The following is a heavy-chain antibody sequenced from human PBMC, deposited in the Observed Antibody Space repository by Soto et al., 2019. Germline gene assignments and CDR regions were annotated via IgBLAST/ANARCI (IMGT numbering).Heavy chain of an antibody. CDR2: ISSSAIYI. CDR1: GFNFITYS. V-gene: IGHV3-21*04. Sequence: GESLMISCASSGFNFITYSLNWVRQAPGKGLEWVASISSSAIYIDYADSVKGRFTISRDNANNSLYLQMNSLRAEYTATYYCLINRLSAEDTAVQYFAQWVVLDAWGLGT. J-gene: IGHJ1*01. D-gene: IGHD6-19*01. CDR3: LINRLSAEDTAVQYFAQWVVLDA.